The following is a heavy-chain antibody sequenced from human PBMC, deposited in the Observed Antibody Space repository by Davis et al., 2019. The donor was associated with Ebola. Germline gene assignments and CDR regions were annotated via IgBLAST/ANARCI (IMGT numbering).Heavy chain of an antibody. CDR1: GYTFTSYG. D-gene: IGHD1-26*01. CDR2: ISAYNGNT. Sequence: ASVKVSCKASGYTFTSYGISWVRQAPGQGLEWMGWISAYNGNTNYAQKLQGRVTMTTDTSTSTAYMELRSLRSDDTAVYYCARGPFRGGSYWGGFDYWGQGTLVTVSS. J-gene: IGHJ4*02. V-gene: IGHV1-18*01. CDR3: ARGPFRGGSYWGGFDY.